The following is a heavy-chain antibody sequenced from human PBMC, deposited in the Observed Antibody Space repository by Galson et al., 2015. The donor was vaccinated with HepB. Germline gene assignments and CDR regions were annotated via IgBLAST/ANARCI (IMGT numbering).Heavy chain of an antibody. J-gene: IGHJ4*02. D-gene: IGHD6-19*01. Sequence: ETLSLTCTVSGGSISSSSYYWGWIRQPPGKGLEWIGEINHSGSTNYNPSLKSRITISVDTSKNQFSLKLSSVTAADTAVYYCARGKSWEIAVATFDYWGQGTLVTVSS. CDR2: INHSGST. V-gene: IGHV4-39*07. CDR3: ARGKSWEIAVATFDY. CDR1: GGSISSSSYY.